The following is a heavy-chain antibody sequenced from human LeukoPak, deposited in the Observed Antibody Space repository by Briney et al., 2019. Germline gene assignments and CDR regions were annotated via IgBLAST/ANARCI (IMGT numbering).Heavy chain of an antibody. V-gene: IGHV3-21*01. J-gene: IGHJ4*02. CDR2: ISSSSSYI. Sequence: GGSLRLSCAASGFTFSSYSMNWVRQAPGKGLEWVSSISSSSSYIYYADSVKGRFTTSRDNAKNSLYLQMNSLRAEDTAVYYCARGRDGYNLRYWGQGTLVTVSS. CDR3: ARGRDGYNLRY. D-gene: IGHD5-24*01. CDR1: GFTFSSYS.